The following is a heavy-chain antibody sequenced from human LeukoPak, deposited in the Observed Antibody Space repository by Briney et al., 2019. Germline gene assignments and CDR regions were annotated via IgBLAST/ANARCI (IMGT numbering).Heavy chain of an antibody. CDR1: GFTFNSYA. CDR2: ISGSGGNS. J-gene: IGHJ6*03. D-gene: IGHD1-26*01. Sequence: GGSLRLSCAASGFTFNSYAMSWVRQAPGKGLEWVSSISGSGGNSYYADSVKGRFTISRDNSKNTLYLQMNSLRAEDTAVYYCAKGYGWEASYYYYYMDVWGKGTTVTISS. CDR3: AKGYGWEASYYYYYMDV. V-gene: IGHV3-23*01.